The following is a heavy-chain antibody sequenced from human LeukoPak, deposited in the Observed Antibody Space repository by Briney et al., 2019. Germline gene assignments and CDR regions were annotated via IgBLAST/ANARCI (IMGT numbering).Heavy chain of an antibody. CDR2: INGDGRST. D-gene: IGHD6-19*01. CDR3: ARDIAVSGNYFDY. Sequence: PGGSPRLSCAASGFTFSNYWMHWVRQAPGKGLVWVSRINGDGRSTTYADSVRGRFIISRDNAKNMLYLQVNSLRAEDTALYYCARDIAVSGNYFDYWGQGTLVTVSS. J-gene: IGHJ4*02. CDR1: GFTFSNYW. V-gene: IGHV3-74*01.